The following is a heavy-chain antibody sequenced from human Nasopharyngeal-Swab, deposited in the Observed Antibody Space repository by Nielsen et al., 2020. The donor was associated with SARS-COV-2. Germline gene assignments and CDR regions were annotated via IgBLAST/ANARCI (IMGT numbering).Heavy chain of an antibody. V-gene: IGHV5-51*01. CDR3: TRLSSSWPDY. D-gene: IGHD6-13*01. J-gene: IGHJ4*02. Sequence: TVSCKGSGYSFTNYWIGWVRQMPGKGLEWMGIIYPGDSDTRYSPSFQGQVTISADKSISTAYLQWSSLKASDTAMYYCTRLSSSWPDYWGQGTLVTVSS. CDR1: GYSFTNYW. CDR2: IYPGDSDT.